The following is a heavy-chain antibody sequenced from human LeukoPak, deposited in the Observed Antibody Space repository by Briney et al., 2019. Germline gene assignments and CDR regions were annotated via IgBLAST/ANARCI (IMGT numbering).Heavy chain of an antibody. CDR2: IHPSGST. V-gene: IGHV4-4*08. J-gene: IGHJ6*02. CDR1: GGSISSYY. Sequence: PSETLSLTCTVSGGSISSYYWSWIRQPPGKGLEWIGYIHPSGSTNYNPSLKSRVMISVDTSRNQFSLKLTSVTAADTAAYYCATQGYNDQTMDVWGQGTTVTVSS. D-gene: IGHD5-24*01. CDR3: ATQGYNDQTMDV.